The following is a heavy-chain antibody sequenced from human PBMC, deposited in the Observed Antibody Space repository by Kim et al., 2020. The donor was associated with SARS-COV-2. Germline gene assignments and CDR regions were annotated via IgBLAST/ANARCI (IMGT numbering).Heavy chain of an antibody. CDR1: GFTFDDYA. CDR3: AKDIEAAVPPPDYYYYGMDV. CDR2: ISWDGGST. Sequence: GGSLRLSCAASGFTFDDYAMHWVRQAPGKGLEWVSLISWDGGSTYYADSVKGRFTIPRDNSKNSLYLQMNSLRAEDTALYYCAKDIEAAVPPPDYYYYGMDVWGQGTTVTVSS. J-gene: IGHJ6*02. D-gene: IGHD6-13*01. V-gene: IGHV3-43D*03.